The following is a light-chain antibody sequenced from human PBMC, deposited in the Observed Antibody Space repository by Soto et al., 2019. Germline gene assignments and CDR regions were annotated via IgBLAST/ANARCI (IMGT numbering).Light chain of an antibody. J-gene: IGKJ1*01. CDR1: QDLGKW. Sequence: ILMSQSPSSLSASVGDRVTITCRASQDLGKWLAWYQQKPGKAPNLLIYKASTLQSGVPSRFSGSGSGTEFTLTISSLQPDDSATYYCQQYSDNWTFGQGTKV. CDR2: KAS. CDR3: QQYSDNWT. V-gene: IGKV1-5*03.